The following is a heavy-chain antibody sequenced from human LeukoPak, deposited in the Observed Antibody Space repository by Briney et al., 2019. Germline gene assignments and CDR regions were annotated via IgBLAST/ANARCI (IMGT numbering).Heavy chain of an antibody. CDR2: TYYRSKWYN. Sequence: SQTLSLTCAISGDSVSNNSAAWNWIRQSPSRGLEWLGRTYYRSKWYNDYAVSVKSRITINPDTSKNQFSLSLTSVTAADTAVYYCASARWGGADFGSSWYSWVYWGQGTLVTVSS. V-gene: IGHV6-1*01. CDR1: GDSVSNNSAA. D-gene: IGHD6-13*01. J-gene: IGHJ4*02. CDR3: ASARWGGADFGSSWYSWVY.